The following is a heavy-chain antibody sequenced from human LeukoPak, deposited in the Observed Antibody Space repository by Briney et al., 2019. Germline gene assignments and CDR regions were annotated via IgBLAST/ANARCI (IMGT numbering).Heavy chain of an antibody. J-gene: IGHJ6*02. Sequence: SVKVSCKASGYTFTSYGISWVRQAPGQGLEWMGWISAYNGNTNYAQKLQGRVTMTTDTSTSTAYMELRSLRSDDTAVYYCASSIAVAGTWYYGMDVWGQGTTVTVSS. V-gene: IGHV1-18*01. D-gene: IGHD6-19*01. CDR3: ASSIAVAGTWYYGMDV. CDR2: ISAYNGNT. CDR1: GYTFTSYG.